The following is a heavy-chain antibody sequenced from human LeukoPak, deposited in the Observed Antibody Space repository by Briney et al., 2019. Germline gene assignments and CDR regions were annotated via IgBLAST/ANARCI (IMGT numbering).Heavy chain of an antibody. CDR2: ISSNGGST. CDR3: VTGYYYDSSGYSPYFDY. D-gene: IGHD3-22*01. J-gene: IGHJ4*02. CDR1: GFTFSSYA. V-gene: IGHV3-64D*09. Sequence: GGSLRLSCSASGFTFSSYAMHWVRQAPGKGLEYVSAISSNGGSTYYADSVKGRFTISRDNSKNTLYLQMSSLRAEDTAVYYCVTGYYYDSSGYSPYFDYWGQGTLVTVSS.